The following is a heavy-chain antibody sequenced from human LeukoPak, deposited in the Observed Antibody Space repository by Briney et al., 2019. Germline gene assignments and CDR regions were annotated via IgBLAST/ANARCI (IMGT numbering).Heavy chain of an antibody. J-gene: IGHJ4*02. D-gene: IGHD2-2*01. CDR1: GGSISSYY. V-gene: IGHV4-34*01. Sequence: PPETLSLTCTVSGGSISSYYWSWIRQPPGKGLEWIGEITHSGSTEYNPSLKSRVTVSVDTSKKLLSLKLSSVPAADTAVYYCARGLRNIVVEPVAMQRYYFDSWGQGTLVTVSS. CDR2: ITHSGST. CDR3: ARGLRNIVVEPVAMQRYYFDS.